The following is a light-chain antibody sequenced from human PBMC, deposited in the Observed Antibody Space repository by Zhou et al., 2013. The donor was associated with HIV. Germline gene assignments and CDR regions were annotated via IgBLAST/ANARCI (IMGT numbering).Light chain of an antibody. CDR3: QQYNRWPPLT. V-gene: IGKV3D-15*01. J-gene: IGKJ4*01. Sequence: EIVMTQSPATLSVSPGERAILSCRASEWVTSRSLAWYQQKAGQAPKLVVYGASSRATAVPDRFSGSGSGTDFTLTITSLQSEDVAVYYCQQYNRWPPLTFGGGTQVEIK. CDR2: GAS. CDR1: EWVTSRS.